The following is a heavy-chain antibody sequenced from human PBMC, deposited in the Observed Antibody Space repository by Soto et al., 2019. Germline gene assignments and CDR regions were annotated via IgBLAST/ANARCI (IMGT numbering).Heavy chain of an antibody. CDR1: GFSLSNARMG. D-gene: IGHD2-15*01. CDR2: IFSNDEK. V-gene: IGHV2-26*01. Sequence: SGPTLVNPTETLTLTCIVSGFSLSNARMGVSWIRQPPGKALEWLAHIFSNDEKSYSTSLKSRLTISKDTSKSQVVLTMTNMDPVDTATYYCARHIVVVVAATHYYYYGMDVWGQGTTVTVSS. J-gene: IGHJ6*02. CDR3: ARHIVVVVAATHYYYYGMDV.